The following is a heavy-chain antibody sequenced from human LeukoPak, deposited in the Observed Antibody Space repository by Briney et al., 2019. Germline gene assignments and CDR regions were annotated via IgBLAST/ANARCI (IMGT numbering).Heavy chain of an antibody. CDR1: GGSISSGGYY. Sequence: SQTLSLTCTVSGGSISSGGYYWSWIRQHPGKGLEWIGYIYYSGSTYYNPSLKSRVTISVDTSKNQFSLKLSSVTAADTAVYYCAWGMVRGVITNNSFDTWGQGTLVTVSS. CDR3: AWGMVRGVITNNSFDT. J-gene: IGHJ5*02. D-gene: IGHD3-10*01. CDR2: IYYSGST. V-gene: IGHV4-31*03.